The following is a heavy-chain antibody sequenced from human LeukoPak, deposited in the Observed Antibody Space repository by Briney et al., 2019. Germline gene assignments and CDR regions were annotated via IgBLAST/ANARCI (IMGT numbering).Heavy chain of an antibody. CDR2: INPNSGGT. Sequence: ASVKVSCKASGYTFTGYYMHWVRQAPGQGLEWMGWINPNSGGTNYAQKFQGWVTMTRDTSISTAYMELSRLRSDDTAVYYCARPSNPYSGYDWGGLYYFDYWGQGTLVTVSS. V-gene: IGHV1-2*04. CDR3: ARPSNPYSGYDWGGLYYFDY. CDR1: GYTFTGYY. D-gene: IGHD5-12*01. J-gene: IGHJ4*02.